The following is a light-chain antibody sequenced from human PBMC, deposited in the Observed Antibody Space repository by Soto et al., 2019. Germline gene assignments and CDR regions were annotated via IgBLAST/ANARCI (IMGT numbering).Light chain of an antibody. J-gene: IGKJ5*01. CDR1: ASVYGN. V-gene: IGKV3-15*01. CDR2: GAS. CDR3: QQYSEWPPFT. Sequence: EIVLTQSPATVSVSPGETTTLSCRASASVYGNLAWYQQKPAQAPSLLIYGASTRASGIPARFSGSGSGTDFTLTITSLQAEDFAVYYCQQYSEWPPFTFGQGTRLEIK.